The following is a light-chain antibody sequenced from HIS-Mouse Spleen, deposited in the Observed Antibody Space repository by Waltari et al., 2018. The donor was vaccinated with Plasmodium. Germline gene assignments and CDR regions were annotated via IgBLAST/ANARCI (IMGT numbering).Light chain of an antibody. CDR2: DDS. CDR3: QVWDSSSDHPV. J-gene: IGLJ2*01. CDR1: NNGSNS. V-gene: IGLV3-21*02. Sequence: SYVLTQPPSVSVPPGQPARINCGGNNNGSNSVHCYQQKPGQAPVLVVYDDSDRPSGIPERFSGSNSGNTATLTISRVEAGDEADYYCQVWDSSSDHPVFGGGTKLTVL.